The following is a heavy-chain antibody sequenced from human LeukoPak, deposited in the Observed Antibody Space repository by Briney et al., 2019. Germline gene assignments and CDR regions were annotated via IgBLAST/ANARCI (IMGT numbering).Heavy chain of an antibody. CDR2: IIPIFGTA. Sequence: SVKVSCKASGGTFSSYAISWVRQAPGQGLEWMGRIIPIFGTANYAQKFQGRVTITTDESTSTAYMELSSLRSEDTGVYYCARPPQLTDDAFDIWGQGTMVTVSS. D-gene: IGHD1-1*01. CDR3: ARPPQLTDDAFDI. CDR1: GGTFSSYA. V-gene: IGHV1-69*05. J-gene: IGHJ3*02.